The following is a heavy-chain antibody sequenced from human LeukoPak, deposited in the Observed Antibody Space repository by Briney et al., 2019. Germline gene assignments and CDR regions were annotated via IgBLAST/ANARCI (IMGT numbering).Heavy chain of an antibody. Sequence: PGRSLRLSCAASGFTFSSYAMHWVRQAPGKGLEWVAVISYGGSNKYYADSVKGRFTISRDNSKNTLYLQMNSLRAEDTAVYYCAREKSCFDYWGQGTLVTVSS. J-gene: IGHJ4*02. CDR3: AREKSCFDY. CDR2: ISYGGSNK. CDR1: GFTFSSYA. V-gene: IGHV3-30-3*01.